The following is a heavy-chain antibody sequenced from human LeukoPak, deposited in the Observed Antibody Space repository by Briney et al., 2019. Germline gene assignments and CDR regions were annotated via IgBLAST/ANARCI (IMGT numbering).Heavy chain of an antibody. Sequence: RGSLRLSCAASGFTFRSYAMRWVRQAPGKGLEWVAVISYDGSNKYYADSVKGRFTISRDNSKNTVYLQMNSLRAEDTAVYYCASSIAAAGTCYWGQGTLVTASS. D-gene: IGHD6-13*01. CDR2: ISYDGSNK. V-gene: IGHV3-30-3*01. J-gene: IGHJ4*02. CDR3: ASSIAAAGTCY. CDR1: GFTFRSYA.